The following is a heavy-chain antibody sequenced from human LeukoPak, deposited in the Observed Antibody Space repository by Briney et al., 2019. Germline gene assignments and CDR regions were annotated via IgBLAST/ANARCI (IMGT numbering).Heavy chain of an antibody. J-gene: IGHJ4*02. CDR1: GFTVSSSY. Sequence: GGSLRLSCAASGFTVSSSYMSWVRQAPRKGLEWVSVIYAGGTTYYPDSVKGRFTISRDNSKNTLYLQMDSLRSEDTAVYYCATNGYSGTYNRYFDSWGQGTLVTVSS. D-gene: IGHD1-26*01. CDR3: ATNGYSGTYNRYFDS. CDR2: IYAGGTT. V-gene: IGHV3-53*05.